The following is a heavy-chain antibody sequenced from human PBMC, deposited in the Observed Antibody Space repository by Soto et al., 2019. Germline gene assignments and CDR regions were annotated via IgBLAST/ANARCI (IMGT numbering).Heavy chain of an antibody. V-gene: IGHV3-30-3*01. J-gene: IGHJ3*02. CDR3: ARSSGWIGSYDAFDI. CDR2: ISYDGSNK. Sequence: SLRLSCAASGFTFSSYAMHWVRQAPGKGLEWVADISYDGSNKYYADSVKGRFTISRDNSKNTLYLQMNSLRAEDTAVYYCARSSGWIGSYDAFDIWGQGTMVTVSS. CDR1: GFTFSSYA. D-gene: IGHD1-26*01.